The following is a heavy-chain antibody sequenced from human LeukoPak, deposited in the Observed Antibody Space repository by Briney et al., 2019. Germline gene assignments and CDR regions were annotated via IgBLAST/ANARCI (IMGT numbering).Heavy chain of an antibody. CDR3: ARLGTIAAAGSPDY. CDR1: GFTFSSYG. J-gene: IGHJ4*02. Sequence: PGGSLRLSCAASGFTFSSYGMHWVRQAPGKGLEWVAVIWFDGNNKYYADSVKGRFTISRDNSKNTLYLQMNSLRGEDTAVYYCARLGTIAAAGSPDYWGQGTLVIVSS. D-gene: IGHD6-13*01. V-gene: IGHV3-33*01. CDR2: IWFDGNNK.